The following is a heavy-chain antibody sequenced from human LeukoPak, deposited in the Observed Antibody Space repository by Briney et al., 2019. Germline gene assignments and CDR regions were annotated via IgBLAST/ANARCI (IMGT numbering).Heavy chain of an antibody. J-gene: IGHJ6*02. D-gene: IGHD2-2*01. CDR1: GFTFSSYS. CDR2: ISYDGSNK. Sequence: GGSLRLSCAASGFTFSSYSMNWVRQAPGKGLEWVAVISYDGSNKYYADSVKGRFTISRDNSKNTLYLQMNSLRAEDTAVYYCAKDDCSSTSCYSLAVNYYYYGMDVWGQGTTVTVSS. CDR3: AKDDCSSTSCYSLAVNYYYYGMDV. V-gene: IGHV3-30*18.